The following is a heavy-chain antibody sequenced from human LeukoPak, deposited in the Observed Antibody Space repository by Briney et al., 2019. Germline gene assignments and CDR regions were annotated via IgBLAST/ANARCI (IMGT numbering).Heavy chain of an antibody. CDR3: ARGEQWLIPPYWYFDY. D-gene: IGHD6-19*01. J-gene: IGHJ4*02. V-gene: IGHV4-34*01. CDR1: GGSFSGYY. CDR2: INHSGST. Sequence: SETLSLTCAVYGGSFSGYYWSWIRQPPGKGLEWIGEINHSGSTNYNPSLKSRVTISVDTSKNQFSLKLSSVTAADTAVYYCARGEQWLIPPYWYFDYWGQGTLVTVSS.